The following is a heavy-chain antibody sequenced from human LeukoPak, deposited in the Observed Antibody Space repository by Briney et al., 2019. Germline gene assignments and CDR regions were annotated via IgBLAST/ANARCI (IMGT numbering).Heavy chain of an antibody. J-gene: IGHJ4*02. Sequence: PSETLSLTCTVSGGSIGHYYWSWIRQPPGKGLEWIGYIYHSGTTNYNPSLQSRVTISVDMSKNQSSLKLSSVTAADTAVYYCARLRYATGWYYFDSWGQGTLVTVSS. D-gene: IGHD6-19*01. CDR3: ARLRYATGWYYFDS. V-gene: IGHV4-59*08. CDR2: IYHSGTT. CDR1: GGSIGHYY.